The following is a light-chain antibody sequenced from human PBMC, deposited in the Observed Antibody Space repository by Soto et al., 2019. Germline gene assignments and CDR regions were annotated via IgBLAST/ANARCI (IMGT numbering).Light chain of an antibody. J-gene: IGKJ4*01. CDR2: GGS. Sequence: EIVMTQSPATLSVSPGERATLSCRASRSVKTNLAWYQQNPGQAPRLLIHGGSTRATGIPDRISGSGSGTDFTLTISSLQPEDFATYYCQQSYSTPLTFGGGTKVDIK. CDR3: QQSYSTPLT. V-gene: IGKV3D-15*01. CDR1: RSVKTN.